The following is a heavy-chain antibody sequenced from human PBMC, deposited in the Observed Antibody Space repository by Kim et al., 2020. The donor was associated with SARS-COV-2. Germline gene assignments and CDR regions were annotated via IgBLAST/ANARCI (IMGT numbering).Heavy chain of an antibody. CDR2: INHSGST. J-gene: IGHJ4*02. CDR1: GGSFIGYY. D-gene: IGHD3-10*01. V-gene: IGHV4-34*01. Sequence: SETLSLTCAVYGGSFIGYYWSWIRQPPGKGLEWIGEINHSGSTNYNPSLKSRVTISVDTSKNQFSLKLSSVTAADTAVYYCARGDATMVRGTFDYWGQGTLVTVSS. CDR3: ARGDATMVRGTFDY.